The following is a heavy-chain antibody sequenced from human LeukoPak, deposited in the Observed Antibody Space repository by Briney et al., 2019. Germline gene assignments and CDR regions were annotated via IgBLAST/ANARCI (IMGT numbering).Heavy chain of an antibody. CDR3: ARDYSYCSGGSCPMGLYYYYYMDA. Sequence: GASVKVSCKASGYTFTSYAMNWVRQAPGQGLEWMGWINTNTGNPTYAQGFTGRFVFSLDTSVSTAYLQISSLKAEDTAVYYCARDYSYCSGGSCPMGLYYYYYMDAWGKGTTVTVSS. D-gene: IGHD2-15*01. CDR2: INTNTGNP. V-gene: IGHV7-4-1*02. CDR1: GYTFTSYA. J-gene: IGHJ6*03.